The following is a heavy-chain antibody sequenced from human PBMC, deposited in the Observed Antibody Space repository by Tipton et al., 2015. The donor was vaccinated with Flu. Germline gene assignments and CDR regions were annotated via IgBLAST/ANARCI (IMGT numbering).Heavy chain of an antibody. CDR2: MNQGGSER. CDR3: SISLNS. J-gene: IGHJ5*02. V-gene: IGHV3-7*01. Sequence: SLRLSCEASGFTFSDYWMTWVRQAPGKGLEWVANMNQGGSERYYVDSVKGRFTISRDNAKRSLYLQLDSLRAEDTGVYYCSISLNSWGQGTLVTVSS. CDR1: GFTFSDYW.